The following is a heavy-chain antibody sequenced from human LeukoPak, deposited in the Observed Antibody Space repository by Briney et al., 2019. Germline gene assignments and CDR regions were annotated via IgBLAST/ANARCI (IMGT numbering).Heavy chain of an antibody. V-gene: IGHV3-7*03. CDR1: GFTFSSYW. CDR3: AKDSSSWYKAAFDI. J-gene: IGHJ3*02. CDR2: IKLDGSEK. Sequence: GGSLRLSCAASGFTFSSYWMSWVRQAPGKGLEWVANIKLDGSEKYYVDSVKGRFTISRDNAKKSLYLQMNSLRAEDTAVYYCAKDSSSWYKAAFDIWGQGTMVTVSS. D-gene: IGHD6-13*01.